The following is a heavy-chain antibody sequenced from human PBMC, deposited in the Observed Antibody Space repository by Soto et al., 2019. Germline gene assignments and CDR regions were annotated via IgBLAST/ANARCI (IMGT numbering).Heavy chain of an antibody. Sequence: QVQLVQSGAEVKKPGSSVKVSCKASGGTFSSYAISWVRQAPGQGLEWMGGIIPIFGTANYAQKFQGRVTITADESTSTVYMELSSLRSEDTAVYYCANSFRYCSSTSCYNPEYYGMDVWGQGTTVTVSS. CDR2: IIPIFGTA. D-gene: IGHD2-2*02. J-gene: IGHJ6*02. CDR3: ANSFRYCSSTSCYNPEYYGMDV. V-gene: IGHV1-69*01. CDR1: GGTFSSYA.